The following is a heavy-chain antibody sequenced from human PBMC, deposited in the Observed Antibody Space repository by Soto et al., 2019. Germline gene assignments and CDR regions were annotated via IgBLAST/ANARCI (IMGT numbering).Heavy chain of an antibody. D-gene: IGHD4-17*01. J-gene: IGHJ6*03. CDR1: GGSISSYY. CDR2: IYYSGST. V-gene: IGHV4-59*08. Sequence: LSLTCTVSGGSISSYYWSWIRQPPGKGLEWIGYIYYSGSTNYNPSLKSRVTISVDTSKNQFSLKLSSVAAADTAVYYCARQSGLRTRYYYYYYMDVWGKGTTVTGSS. CDR3: ARQSGLRTRYYYYYYMDV.